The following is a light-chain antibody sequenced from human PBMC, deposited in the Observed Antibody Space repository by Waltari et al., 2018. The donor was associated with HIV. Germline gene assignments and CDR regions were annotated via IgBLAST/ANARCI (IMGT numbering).Light chain of an antibody. J-gene: IGLJ2*01. CDR3: CSYAGTSTYVA. CDR2: KVS. CDR1: GSAVGRLNL. Sequence: QSALPQPPPVSGSPGPSTPIPCPGTGSAVGRLNLCSWYQQHPGKDPKLTIYKVSKRPSGVSNRFHCSKSGSTASLTISGLQADDEADYYCCSYAGTSTYVAFGGGTKLTVL. V-gene: IGLV2-23*02.